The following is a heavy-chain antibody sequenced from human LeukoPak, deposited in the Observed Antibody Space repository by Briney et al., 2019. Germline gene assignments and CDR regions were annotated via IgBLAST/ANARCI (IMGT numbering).Heavy chain of an antibody. CDR1: GFSFSSHG. CDR3: AKIGVIGNWYYDV. V-gene: IGHV3-23*01. J-gene: IGHJ2*01. Sequence: PGGSLRLSCAASGFSFSSHGMSWVRQAPRQGPEWVSSISSGSDYTFYADSVKGRFTISRDNSKNTLYLQMNSLRAGDTAIYHCAKIGVIGNWYYDVWGRGTLVTVSS. CDR2: ISSGSDYT. D-gene: IGHD3-10*01.